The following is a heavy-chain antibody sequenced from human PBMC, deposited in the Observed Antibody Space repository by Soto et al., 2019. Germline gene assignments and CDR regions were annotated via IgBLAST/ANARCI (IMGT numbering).Heavy chain of an antibody. Sequence: QVQLQESGPGLVKPSETLSLTCTVSGGSISSYYWSWIRQPPGKGLEWIGYIYYSGSTNYNPSLKRRVTLSADTSRTQFSLTLSSVTAADTAVYYCASQVPGPYGSGSYFDYWGQGTLVTVSS. D-gene: IGHD3-10*01. CDR2: IYYSGST. V-gene: IGHV4-59*08. CDR1: GGSISSYY. CDR3: ASQVPGPYGSGSYFDY. J-gene: IGHJ4*02.